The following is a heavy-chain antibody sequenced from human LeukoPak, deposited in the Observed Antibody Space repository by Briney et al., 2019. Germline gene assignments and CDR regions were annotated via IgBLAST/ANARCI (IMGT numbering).Heavy chain of an antibody. D-gene: IGHD3-9*01. J-gene: IGHJ3*02. CDR2: ISSSSSYI. CDR3: ARDRSPDDILTGYYPPDDAFDI. CDR1: GFTFSSYS. V-gene: IGHV3-21*01. Sequence: GGSLRLSCAASGFTFSSYSMNWVRQAPGKGLEWVSSISSSSSYIYYADSVKGRFTISRDNAKNSLYLQMNSLRAEDTAVYYCARDRSPDDILTGYYPPDDAFDIWGQGTMVTVSS.